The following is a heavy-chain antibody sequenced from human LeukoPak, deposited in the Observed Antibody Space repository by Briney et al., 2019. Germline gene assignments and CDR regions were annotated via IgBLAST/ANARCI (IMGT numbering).Heavy chain of an antibody. Sequence: PGGSLRLSCAGSGFTFSTYAMIWVRQAPGKGLEWVSGISGSAASTYYADSVKGRFTISRDNSKNTLYLQMNSLRAEDTAVYYCAKESHYNSGSYYFDYWGQGTLVTVSS. CDR3: AKESHYNSGSYYFDY. CDR1: GFTFSTYA. CDR2: ISGSAAST. D-gene: IGHD3-10*01. V-gene: IGHV3-23*01. J-gene: IGHJ4*02.